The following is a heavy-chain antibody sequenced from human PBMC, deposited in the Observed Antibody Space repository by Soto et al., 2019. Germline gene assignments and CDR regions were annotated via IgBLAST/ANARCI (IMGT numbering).Heavy chain of an antibody. V-gene: IGHV4-34*01. CDR2: INHSGST. CDR1: GGSFSGYY. J-gene: IGHJ6*03. CDR3: ARSSRIAARPYYYYYMDV. D-gene: IGHD6-6*01. Sequence: QVQLQQWGAGLLKPSETLSLTCAVYGGSFSGYYWSWIRQPPGKGLEWIGEINHSGSTNYNPSLRSRGTRSVDTSKNQFYLKLSSVTAADTAVYYCARSSRIAARPYYYYYMDVWGKGTTVTVSS.